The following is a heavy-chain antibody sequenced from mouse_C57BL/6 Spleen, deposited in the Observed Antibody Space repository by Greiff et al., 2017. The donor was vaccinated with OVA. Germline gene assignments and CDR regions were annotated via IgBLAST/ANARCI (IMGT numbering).Heavy chain of an antibody. J-gene: IGHJ2*01. CDR2: IYPGDGAT. Sequence: QVQLQQSGPELVKPGASVKISCKASGYAFSSSWMNWVKQRPGKGLEWIGRIYPGDGATNYNGKFKGKATLTADKSSSTAYMQLSSLTSEDSAVYFCARYYYGSSPLFDYWGQGTTLTVSS. CDR1: GYAFSSSW. V-gene: IGHV1-82*01. D-gene: IGHD1-1*01. CDR3: ARYYYGSSPLFDY.